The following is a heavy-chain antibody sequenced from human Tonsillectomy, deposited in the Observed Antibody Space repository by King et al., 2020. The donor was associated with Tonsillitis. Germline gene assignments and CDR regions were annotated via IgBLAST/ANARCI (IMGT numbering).Heavy chain of an antibody. CDR1: GFTFSNLD. Sequence: VQLVESGGGLVKPGGSLRLSCATSGFTFSNLDMNWVRQAPGKGLEWVSSISSSNYRHYADSVKGRFTVSRDNAKNSLYLQMVSLRAEDTAVYYCAKDKEADYYDSGRGAFDNW. D-gene: IGHD3-22*01. CDR3: AKDKEADYYDSGRGAFDN. CDR2: ISSSNYR. J-gene: IGHJ3*02. V-gene: IGHV3-21*06.